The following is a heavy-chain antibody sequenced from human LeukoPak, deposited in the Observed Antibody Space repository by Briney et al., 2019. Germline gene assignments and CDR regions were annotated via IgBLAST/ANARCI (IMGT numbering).Heavy chain of an antibody. CDR2: ISYDGSNK. CDR3: AKDGRRYSSSWYASWFDP. J-gene: IGHJ5*02. Sequence: PGRSLRLSCAASRFTFSSDGMAWVRQAPGKGLEWVPAISYDGSNKYYADSVKGRFTISRDNSKNTLYLQMNSLRAEDTAVYYCAKDGRRYSSSWYASWFDPWGQGTLVTVSS. D-gene: IGHD6-13*01. V-gene: IGHV3-30*18. CDR1: RFTFSSDG.